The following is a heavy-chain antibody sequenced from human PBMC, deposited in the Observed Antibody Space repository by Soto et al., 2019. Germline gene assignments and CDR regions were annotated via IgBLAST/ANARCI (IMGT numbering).Heavy chain of an antibody. CDR2: SRNKVIGYTT. D-gene: IGHD3-16*01. CDR1: GLTLSDHY. CDR3: ARGAPPFDY. J-gene: IGHJ4*02. V-gene: IGHV3-72*01. Sequence: EVQLVQSGGGLVQPGGSLRLSCAASGLTLSDHYMDWVRQTPGKGLEWIGRSRNKVIGYTTEYAASVKCRITISRDDSKNSLYLQMNSLRTDATAVYYFARGAPPFDYWGQGTLVTVSS.